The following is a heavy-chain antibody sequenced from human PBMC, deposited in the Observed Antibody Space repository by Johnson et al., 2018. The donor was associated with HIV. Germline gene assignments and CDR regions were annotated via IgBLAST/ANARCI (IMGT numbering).Heavy chain of an antibody. CDR3: ARSYSSLDAFDI. CDR1: GFTFSGYA. V-gene: IGHV3-30*19. CDR2: ISYDGSNK. D-gene: IGHD6-13*01. Sequence: QVQLVESGGGVVQPGRSLRLSCAASGFTFSGYAMHWVRQAPGKGLEWVAVISYDGSNKYYADSVKGRFTISRGNSKNTLYLQMNSLRAEDTAVYYCARSYSSLDAFDIWGQGTMVTVSS. J-gene: IGHJ3*02.